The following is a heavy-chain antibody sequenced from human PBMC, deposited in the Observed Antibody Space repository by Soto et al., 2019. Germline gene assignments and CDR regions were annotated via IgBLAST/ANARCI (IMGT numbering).Heavy chain of an antibody. V-gene: IGHV3-23*01. CDR2: ISGSGIST. J-gene: IGHJ6*02. D-gene: IGHD4-4*01. CDR3: VKPPVITASYYYYDMDV. Sequence: GSLRLSCAASGFAFSTYPMSWVRQAPGKGLEWVSGISGSGISTYYTDSVKGRFTISRDNSKNTVFLQMNSLRDEDTAVYYCVKPPVITASYYYYDMDVWGQGTTVTVSS. CDR1: GFAFSTYP.